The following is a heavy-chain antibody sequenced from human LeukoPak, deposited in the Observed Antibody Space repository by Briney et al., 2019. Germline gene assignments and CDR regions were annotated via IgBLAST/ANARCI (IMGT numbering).Heavy chain of an antibody. CDR1: GDSISMHY. Sequence: SETLSLTCSVSGDSISMHYWSWLRQPPGKGLEWIGYIDHTGSTNYNPSLNSRVTISRDTSKNHFSLELSSVTAADTAVYFCARGRVSSSSWSSTYYYYFYMDVWGKGTTVTVSS. J-gene: IGHJ6*03. CDR3: ARGRVSSSSWSSTYYYYFYMDV. V-gene: IGHV4-59*11. D-gene: IGHD6-13*01. CDR2: IDHTGST.